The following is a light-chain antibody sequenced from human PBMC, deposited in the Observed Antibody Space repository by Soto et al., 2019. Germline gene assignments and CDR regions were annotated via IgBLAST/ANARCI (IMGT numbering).Light chain of an antibody. CDR1: SSDIGGYDF. J-gene: IGLJ1*01. V-gene: IGLV2-8*01. Sequence: HSVLTQPPSASGSPGQSVTISCTSTSSDIGGYDFVSWYQVRPGEAPQLIIYNVNGRPSGVPRRFSGSKSGNTASLTVSGLQAVDEADYYCSSYSDTNIYVFGTGTKVTVL. CDR2: NVN. CDR3: SSYSDTNIYV.